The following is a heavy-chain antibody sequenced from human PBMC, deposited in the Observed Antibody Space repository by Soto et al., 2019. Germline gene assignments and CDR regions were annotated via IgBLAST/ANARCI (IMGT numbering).Heavy chain of an antibody. CDR1: GFTFSSYA. CDR2: ISGSGGST. V-gene: IGHV3-23*01. D-gene: IGHD3-16*01. CDR3: ANGPDPSYYDYFWDDARPGYYFDY. J-gene: IGHJ4*02. Sequence: SGGSLRLSCAASGFTFSSYAMSWVRQAPGKGLEWVSAISGSGGSTYYADSVKGRLTISRDKSKNTLYLQMNSRRAEDTAVYYCANGPDPSYYDYFWDDARPGYYFDYWGQGTLVTGSS.